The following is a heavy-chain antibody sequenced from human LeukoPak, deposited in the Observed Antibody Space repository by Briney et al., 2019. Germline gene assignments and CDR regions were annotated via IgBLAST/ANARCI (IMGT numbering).Heavy chain of an antibody. V-gene: IGHV4-39*07. CDR1: GGSISSSSYY. J-gene: IGHJ4*02. CDR3: ARGLSYYYDSSGYYLDY. CDR2: IYYSGST. D-gene: IGHD3-22*01. Sequence: SETLSLTCTVSGGSISSSSYYWGWIRQPPGKGLEWIGSIYYSGSTYYNPSLKSRVTISVDTSKNQFSLKLSSVTAADTAVYYCARGLSYYYDSSGYYLDYWGQGTLVTVSS.